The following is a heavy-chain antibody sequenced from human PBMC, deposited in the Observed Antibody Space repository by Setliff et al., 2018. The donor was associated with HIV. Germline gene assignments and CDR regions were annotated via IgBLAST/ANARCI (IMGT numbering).Heavy chain of an antibody. Sequence: GGSLRLSCAASGFLFHTYWMSWVRQAPGKGLEWVANIKEDGSEKNYMDSVKGRFTISRDNAKNSLYLQMNSLRAEDTAVYYCAKDRTAYGDHVLGPSFDLWGRGTLVTVSS. CDR2: IKEDGSEK. V-gene: IGHV3-7*05. CDR3: AKDRTAYGDHVLGPSFDL. D-gene: IGHD4-17*01. J-gene: IGHJ2*01. CDR1: GFLFHTYW.